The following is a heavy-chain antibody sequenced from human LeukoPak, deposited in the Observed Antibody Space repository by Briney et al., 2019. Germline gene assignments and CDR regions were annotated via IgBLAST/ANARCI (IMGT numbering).Heavy chain of an antibody. J-gene: IGHJ4*02. CDR1: GFTFSGHS. D-gene: IGHD4-23*01. CDR2: INSAGTPK. V-gene: IGHV3-21*01. CDR3: ARGRNAGGPYYSDY. Sequence: GGYLRLSCAASGFTFSGHSMTWVRQAPGKGLEWVSSINSAGTPKKYADSLKGRFTISRDNAKNSLFLQLSSLRDEDTAVYYCARGRNAGGPYYSDYWGQGTLVTVSS.